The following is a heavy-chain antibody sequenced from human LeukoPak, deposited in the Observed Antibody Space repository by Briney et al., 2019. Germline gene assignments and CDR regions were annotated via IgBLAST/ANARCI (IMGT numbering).Heavy chain of an antibody. J-gene: IGHJ6*03. V-gene: IGHV5-51*01. Sequence: GESLKISCKGSGYSFTSYWIGWVRQMPGKGLEWMGIIYPVDSDTRYSPSFQGQVTISADKSISTAYLQWSSLKASDTAMYYCARKSYGSGSYYPGGYYYYYMDVWGKGTTVTVSS. CDR3: ARKSYGSGSYYPGGYYYYYMDV. CDR2: IYPVDSDT. D-gene: IGHD3-10*01. CDR1: GYSFTSYW.